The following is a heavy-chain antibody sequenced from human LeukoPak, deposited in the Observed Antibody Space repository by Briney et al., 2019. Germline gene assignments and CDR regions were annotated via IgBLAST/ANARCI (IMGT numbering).Heavy chain of an antibody. CDR1: GGSISSYY. Sequence: SETLSLTRTVSGGSISSYYWSWIRQPPGKGLECIGYIYYSGRTNYNPSLKSRVTISVDTSKNQFSLRLSSVTAADTAVYYCARDLVGATLLNAFDIWGQGTMVTVSS. D-gene: IGHD1-26*01. CDR2: IYYSGRT. J-gene: IGHJ3*02. V-gene: IGHV4-59*01. CDR3: ARDLVGATLLNAFDI.